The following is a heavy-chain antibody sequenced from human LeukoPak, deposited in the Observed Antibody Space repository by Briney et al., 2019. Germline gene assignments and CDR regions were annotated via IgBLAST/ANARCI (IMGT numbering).Heavy chain of an antibody. J-gene: IGHJ6*02. CDR3: ARATGSGSPRGVSYYYYGMDV. D-gene: IGHD3-10*01. CDR2: MNPNRGNT. V-gene: IGHV1-8*01. CDR1: EHTFSNYD. Sequence: GASVKVSCKASEHTFSNYDINWVRQAAGQGLEWVGWMNPNRGNTGYAQKFQGRVTMTRNTSTRTAYMELSSLTSEDTAVYYCARATGSGSPRGVSYYYYGMDVWGQGTTVTVSS.